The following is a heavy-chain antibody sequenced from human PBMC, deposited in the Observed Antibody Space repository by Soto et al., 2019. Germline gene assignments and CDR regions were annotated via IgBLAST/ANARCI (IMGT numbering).Heavy chain of an antibody. CDR2: IYSSGST. CDR1: GGSISSGGYY. J-gene: IGHJ4*02. D-gene: IGHD3-22*01. CDR3: ARDGYGSGYFLDY. V-gene: IGHV4-31*03. Sequence: QVQLQESGPGLVKPSQTLSLICTVSGGSISSGGYYWSWIRQHPGKGLEWIGYIYSSGSTYYNPSLKSRLTISLDTSKNHFSLNLNSVTAADTAVYYCARDGYGSGYFLDYWGQGALVTVSS.